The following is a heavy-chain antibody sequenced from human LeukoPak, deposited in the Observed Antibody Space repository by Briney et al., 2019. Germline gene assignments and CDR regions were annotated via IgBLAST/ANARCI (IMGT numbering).Heavy chain of an antibody. D-gene: IGHD2-2*02. J-gene: IGHJ6*02. CDR2: ISTAGDT. V-gene: IGHV3-13*01. CDR1: GFTFSSYD. CDR3: ARGRYCSSASCYTARSYYYGMDV. Sequence: PGGSLRLSCAASGFTFSSYDMHWVRQATGKGLEWVSTISTAGDTYYPGSVKGRSTISRENAKNSLYLQMNSLRAGDSAVYYCARGRYCSSASCYTARSYYYGMDVWGQGTTVTVSS.